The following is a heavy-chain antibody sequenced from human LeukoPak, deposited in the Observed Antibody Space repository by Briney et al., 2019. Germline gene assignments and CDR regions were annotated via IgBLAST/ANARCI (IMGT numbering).Heavy chain of an antibody. CDR2: ISGSGGST. D-gene: IGHD1-1*01. V-gene: IGHV3-23*01. J-gene: IGHJ4*02. CDR3: AKDKINWSNFFDY. Sequence: QAGGSLRLSCAASGFTFSSYEMNWVRQAPGKGLEWVSSISGSGGSTYYADSVKGRFTISRDNSKDTLYLQMNSLRPEDTALYYCAKDKINWSNFFDYWGQGTLVTVSP. CDR1: GFTFSSYE.